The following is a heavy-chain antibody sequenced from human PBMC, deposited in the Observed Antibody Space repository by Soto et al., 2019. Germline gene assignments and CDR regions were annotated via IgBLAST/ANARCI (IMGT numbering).Heavy chain of an antibody. Sequence: QVQLVESGGGVVQPGRSLRLSCAASGFTFSSYTMHWVRQAPGKGLEWVAVISYDGSNKYYADSVKGRFTISRDNSKNALYLQMNSLGAEDTAVYYCARVLRFLEWLLYSYYYYGMDVWGQGTTVTVSS. V-gene: IGHV3-30-3*01. CDR1: GFTFSSYT. D-gene: IGHD3-3*01. CDR2: ISYDGSNK. CDR3: ARVLRFLEWLLYSYYYYGMDV. J-gene: IGHJ6*02.